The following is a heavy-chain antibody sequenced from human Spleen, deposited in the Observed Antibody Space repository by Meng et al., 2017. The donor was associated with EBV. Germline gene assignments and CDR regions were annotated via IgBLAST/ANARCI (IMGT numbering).Heavy chain of an antibody. D-gene: IGHD6-19*01. CDR3: ARDGYSSGIDY. CDR2: IYHSGST. V-gene: IGHV4-61*01. Sequence: QVQLQEAGPDLVQPSETRALTCTVSGGSVSRGSYYWSWIRQPPGKGLEWIGYIYHSGSTKYNPSLTSRVTISVDTSKNQFSLNLRSVTAADTAVYYCARDGYSSGIDYWGRGTLVTVSS. J-gene: IGHJ4*02. CDR1: GGSVSRGSYY.